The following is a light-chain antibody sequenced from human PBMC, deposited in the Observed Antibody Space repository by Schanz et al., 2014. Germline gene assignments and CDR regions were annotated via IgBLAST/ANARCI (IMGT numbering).Light chain of an antibody. J-gene: IGLJ1*01. CDR3: QSYDSSLGGSEV. V-gene: IGLV2-8*01. CDR1: SSDIGRYNY. Sequence: QSALTQPPSASGSPGQSVTISCTGTSSDIGRYNYVSWYQHHPGKAPKLLIYDVTKRPSGVPDRFSGSKSGNTASLTVSGLQAEDEADYYCQSYDSSLGGSEVFGTGTKLTVL. CDR2: DVT.